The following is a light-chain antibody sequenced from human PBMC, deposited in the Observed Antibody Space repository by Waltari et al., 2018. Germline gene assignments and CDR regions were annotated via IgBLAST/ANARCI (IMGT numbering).Light chain of an antibody. CDR3: CSYAGSYTFVV. CDR1: SSDVGGYNL. Sequence: QSALTPPASVSGSPGQSITISCTGTSSDVGGYNLVSWYQHHPGKAPKLMIYVVSKRPAGVSNRFSGSKSGNTASLTISGLQAEDEADYYCCSYAGSYTFVVLGGGTKLTVL. CDR2: VVS. V-gene: IGLV2-23*02. J-gene: IGLJ2*01.